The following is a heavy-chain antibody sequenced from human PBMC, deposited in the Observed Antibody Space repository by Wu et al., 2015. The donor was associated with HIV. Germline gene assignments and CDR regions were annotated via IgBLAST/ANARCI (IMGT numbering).Heavy chain of an antibody. Sequence: QVQLVQSGAEVKKPGASVKVSCKASGYTFTSYYMHWVRQAPGQGLEWMGIINPSGGSTSYAQKFQGRVTMTRDTSTSTVYMELSSLRSEDTAVYYCARDLGSSGWYYYFDYWGQGTLVTVSS. CDR2: INPSGGST. CDR3: ARDLGSSGWYYYFDY. CDR1: GYTFTSYY. J-gene: IGHJ4*02. V-gene: IGHV1-46*01. D-gene: IGHD6-19*01.